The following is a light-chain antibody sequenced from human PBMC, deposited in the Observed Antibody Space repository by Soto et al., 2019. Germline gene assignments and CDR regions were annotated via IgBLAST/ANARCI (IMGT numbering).Light chain of an antibody. J-gene: IGKJ2*01. CDR3: QQFGGAPHT. CDR2: GAS. V-gene: IGKV3-20*01. CDR1: QSVSSSH. Sequence: EIVLTQSPGTLSLSPGERATLSCRASQSVSSSHLVWYQQQTGQAPRLLIYGASSRATGIPDRFSGSGSGTDFTLTISRLEPEDFAVYYCQQFGGAPHTFGQGTKLEIK.